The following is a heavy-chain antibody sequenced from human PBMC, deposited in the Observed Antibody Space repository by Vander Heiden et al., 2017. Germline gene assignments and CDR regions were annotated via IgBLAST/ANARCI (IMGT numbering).Heavy chain of an antibody. D-gene: IGHD2-15*01. CDR1: RFTFSSYA. V-gene: IGHV3-30*04. J-gene: IGHJ6*02. Sequence: QPGRSLRLSCAASRFTFSSYAMHWVRQAPGKVLELVAVISYDGSNKYYADSVKGRFTISRDNSKNTLYLQMNSLRAEDTAVYYCARGVICSGGSCTRYYYYGMDVWGQGTTVTVSS. CDR2: ISYDGSNK. CDR3: ARGVICSGGSCTRYYYYGMDV.